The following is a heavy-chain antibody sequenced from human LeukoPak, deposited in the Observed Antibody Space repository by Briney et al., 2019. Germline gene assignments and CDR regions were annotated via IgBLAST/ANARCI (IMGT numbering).Heavy chain of an antibody. V-gene: IGHV1-2*06. CDR3: ARETWEDCGGSGCLDCYFYYMDV. J-gene: IGHJ6*03. CDR2: INPNTGGT. CDR1: GYTFSDYY. D-gene: IGHD2-21*01. Sequence: ASVTVSCRASGYTFSDYYLHWVRQAPGQGLEWMGRINPNTGGTNYAQKFQGRVTMTRDTSMSTVYMELTRLTFDDTAVYYCARETWEDCGGSGCLDCYFYYMDVWGKGTTVIVSS.